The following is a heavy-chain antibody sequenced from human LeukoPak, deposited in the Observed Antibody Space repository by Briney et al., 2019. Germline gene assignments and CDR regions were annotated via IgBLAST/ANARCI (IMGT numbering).Heavy chain of an antibody. CDR3: ARAAEYSSGWYLFDY. CDR1: GGSISNYC. CDR2: IYTSGGT. J-gene: IGHJ4*02. D-gene: IGHD6-19*01. V-gene: IGHV4-4*07. Sequence: SETLSLTCTVSGGSISNYCWTWIRQPAGKGLEWIGRIYTSGGTNYNPSLKSRVTMSVDTSKSQFSLKLSSVTAADTAMYYCARAAEYSSGWYLFDYWGQGILVTVSA.